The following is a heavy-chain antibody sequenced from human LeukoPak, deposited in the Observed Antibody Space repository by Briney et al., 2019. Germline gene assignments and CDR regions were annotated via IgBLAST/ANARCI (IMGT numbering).Heavy chain of an antibody. Sequence: ASVKVSCKASGYTFTGYYMHWVRQAPGQGLEWMGWINPNSGGTNYAQKFQGRVTMTRDTSISTAYMELSRLRSDDTAVYYRARDRLITIFGVVIVPFDPWGQGTLVTVSS. CDR1: GYTFTGYY. D-gene: IGHD3-3*01. J-gene: IGHJ5*02. V-gene: IGHV1-2*02. CDR2: INPNSGGT. CDR3: ARDRLITIFGVVIVPFDP.